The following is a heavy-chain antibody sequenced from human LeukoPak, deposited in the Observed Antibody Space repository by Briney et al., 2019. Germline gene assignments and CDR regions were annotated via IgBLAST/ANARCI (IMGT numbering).Heavy chain of an antibody. CDR1: GFTFSSYG. CDR2: ISYDGSNK. CDR3: AKPRRTYYDFWSGYYFDY. D-gene: IGHD3-3*01. Sequence: GGSLRLSCAASGFTFSSYGMHWVRQAPGKGLEWLAVISYDGSNKYYADSVKGRFTISRDNSKNTLYLQMNSLRAEDTAVYYCAKPRRTYYDFWSGYYFDYWGQGTLVTVSS. V-gene: IGHV3-30*18. J-gene: IGHJ4*02.